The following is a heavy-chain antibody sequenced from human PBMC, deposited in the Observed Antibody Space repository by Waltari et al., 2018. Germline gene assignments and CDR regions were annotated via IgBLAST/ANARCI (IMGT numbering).Heavy chain of an antibody. D-gene: IGHD1-26*01. CDR1: GGSVSSSSYY. J-gene: IGHJ4*02. CDR2: IYYTGNT. CDR3: ARETSSEVGFDY. Sequence: QLQLQESGPGQVMPSETLSLTCTVSGGSVSSSSYYWGWIRQTPGKGLGWIGGIYYTGNTFQNPSLKSRVAMSIDTNKNQFSLRLRSVTAADTAVYYCARETSSEVGFDYWGQGTLVTVSS. V-gene: IGHV4-39*07.